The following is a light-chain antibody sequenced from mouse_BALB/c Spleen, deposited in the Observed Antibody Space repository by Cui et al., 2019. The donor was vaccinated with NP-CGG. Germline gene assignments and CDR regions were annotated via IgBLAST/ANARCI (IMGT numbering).Light chain of an antibody. Sequence: QSVVTQEHPLTTSPGETVTLTCRTSTGAVTTSNYANWVQEKPVHLFTGLIGGTNNRPPGVPARFSGSLIGDKATLTITVAQTEDETIYFCALWYSNHWVFGGGTKLTVL. CDR1: TGAVTTSNY. CDR2: GTN. J-gene: IGLJ1*01. V-gene: IGLV1*01. CDR3: ALWYSNHWV.